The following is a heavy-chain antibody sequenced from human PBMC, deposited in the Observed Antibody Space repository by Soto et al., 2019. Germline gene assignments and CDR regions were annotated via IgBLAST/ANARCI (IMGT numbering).Heavy chain of an antibody. J-gene: IGHJ5*02. Sequence: ASVKVSCKASGYTLTSYAMHWVRQAPGQRLEWMGWINAGNGDTKYSQKLQGGVTMTTDTSTSTAYMELRSLRSDDTAVYYCARVLPPFDPWGQGTLVTVSS. CDR1: GYTLTSYA. CDR3: ARVLPPFDP. V-gene: IGHV1-3*01. CDR2: INAGNGDT.